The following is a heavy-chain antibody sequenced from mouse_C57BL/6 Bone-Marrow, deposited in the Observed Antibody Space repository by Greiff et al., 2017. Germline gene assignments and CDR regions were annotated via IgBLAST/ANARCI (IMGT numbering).Heavy chain of an antibody. CDR2: IWPGGST. V-gene: IGHV2-2*01. J-gene: IGHJ4*01. CDR3: ARIPTLLPFYYAMDY. CDR1: GFSLTSYG. Sequence: QVQLQQSGPGLVQPSQCLSITCTASGFSLTSYGVHWVRQSPGQGLEWLGVIWPGGSTDYNAAFISRTSISKDSSKSQVFFRMNSLQADDTAIYYCARIPTLLPFYYAMDYWGQGTSVTVSS. D-gene: IGHD1-1*01.